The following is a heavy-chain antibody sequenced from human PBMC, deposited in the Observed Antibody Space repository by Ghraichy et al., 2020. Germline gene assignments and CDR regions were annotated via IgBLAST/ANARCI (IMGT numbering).Heavy chain of an antibody. V-gene: IGHV1-8*01. CDR1: GYTFTSYD. J-gene: IGHJ6*03. CDR3: ARGQENTDDFWSGYYYYYYMDV. D-gene: IGHD3-3*01. Sequence: ASVKVSCKASGYTFTSYDINWVRQATGQGLEWMGWMNPNSGNTGYAQKFQGRVTMTRNTSISTAYMELSSLRSEDTAVYYCARGQENTDDFWSGYYYYYYMDVWGKGTTVTVSS. CDR2: MNPNSGNT.